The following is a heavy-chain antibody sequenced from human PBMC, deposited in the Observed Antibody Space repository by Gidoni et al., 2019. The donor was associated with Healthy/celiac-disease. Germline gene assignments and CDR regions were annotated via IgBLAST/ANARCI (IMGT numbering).Heavy chain of an antibody. V-gene: IGHV3-15*01. CDR2: SKSKTDGETT. CDR3: TTDETGIAALYDY. J-gene: IGHJ4*02. CDR1: GFTFSNAW. Sequence: EVQLVESGRGLVKPGGSLRLSCAASGFTFSNAWMNWVRQAPGKGLEWVGRSKSKTDGETTDYAARVKGRFTIARDDSKNTLYLKMNTLKTEDTAGYYGTTDETGIAALYDYWGQGTLVTVSS. D-gene: IGHD6-13*01.